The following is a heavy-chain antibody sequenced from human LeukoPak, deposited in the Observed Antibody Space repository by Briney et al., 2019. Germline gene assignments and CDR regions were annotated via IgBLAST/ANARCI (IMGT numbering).Heavy chain of an antibody. CDR2: MWYDGSKD. Sequence: PGGSLRLSCAASGFSFSAYGIHWVRQAPGKGLEWVAVMWYDGSKDYYADSVRGRFTISRDTSKNTLYLQMNNLRAEDTAVYYCARGPYYFDYWGQGTLVTVSS. CDR1: GFSFSAYG. J-gene: IGHJ4*02. CDR3: ARGPYYFDY. V-gene: IGHV3-33*01.